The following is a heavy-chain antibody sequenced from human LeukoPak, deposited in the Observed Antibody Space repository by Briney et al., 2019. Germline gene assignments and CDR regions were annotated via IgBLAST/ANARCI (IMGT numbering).Heavy chain of an antibody. CDR2: ISGSGGST. D-gene: IGHD3-22*01. V-gene: IGHV3-23*01. Sequence: PGGSLRLSCAASGFTFSSYGMSWVRQAPGKGLEWVSAISGSGGSTYYADSVKGRFTISRDNAKNTLYLQMNSLRAEDTAVYYCARDRDYYDSSGYFPPLRNWGQGTLVTVSS. CDR1: GFTFSSYG. CDR3: ARDRDYYDSSGYFPPLRN. J-gene: IGHJ4*02.